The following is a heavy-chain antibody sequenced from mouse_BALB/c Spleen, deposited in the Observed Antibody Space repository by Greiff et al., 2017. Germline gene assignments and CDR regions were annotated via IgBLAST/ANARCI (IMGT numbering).Heavy chain of an antibody. V-gene: IGHV2-6-4*01. CDR2: IWGGGST. CDR1: GFSLSRYS. Sequence: VMLVESGPGLVAPSQSLSITCTVSGFSLSRYSVHWVRQPPGKGLEWLGMIWGGGSTDYNSALKSRLSISKDNSKSQVFLKMNSLQTDDTAMYYCARISTLQGLGAMDYWGQGTSVTVSS. J-gene: IGHJ4*01. CDR3: ARISTLQGLGAMDY. D-gene: IGHD6-1*01.